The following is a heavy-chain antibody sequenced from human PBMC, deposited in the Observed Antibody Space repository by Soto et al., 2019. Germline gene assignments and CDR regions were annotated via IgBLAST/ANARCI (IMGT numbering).Heavy chain of an antibody. D-gene: IGHD3-22*01. V-gene: IGHV1-69*04. CDR2: IIPIIGII. CDR1: GGTFSTYT. J-gene: IGHJ1*01. CDR3: ARDQDSSGYYFQH. Sequence: GASVQVSCKASGGTFSTYTITWVRQAPGQGLEWMGRIIPIIGIINYAQKFQGRVTMTRDTSTSTVYMELSSLRSEDTAVYYCARDQDSSGYYFQHWGQGTLVTVSS.